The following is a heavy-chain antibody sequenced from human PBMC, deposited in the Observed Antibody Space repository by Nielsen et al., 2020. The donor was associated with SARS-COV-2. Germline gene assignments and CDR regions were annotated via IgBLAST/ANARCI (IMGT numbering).Heavy chain of an antibody. CDR2: INPNSGGT. CDR1: GYTFTGYY. V-gene: IGHV1-2*02. D-gene: IGHD2-15*01. Sequence: ASVKVSCKASGYTFTGYYIHWVRQAPGQGLEWMGWINPNSGGTDYAEKFQGRVSMTRDTSISTVYMELTRLRSDDTAVYYCARDKIEIAVVFAGTPYNWLDPWGQGTLVTVSS. J-gene: IGHJ5*02. CDR3: ARDKIEIAVVFAGTPYNWLDP.